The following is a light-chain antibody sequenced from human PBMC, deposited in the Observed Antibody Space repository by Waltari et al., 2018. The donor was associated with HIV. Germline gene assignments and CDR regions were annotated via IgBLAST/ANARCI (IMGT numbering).Light chain of an antibody. CDR3: QQYGSSPPT. Sequence: DIQLTQSPSYVSASVGATVTVTCRASQDISRSLAWYQQKPGKAPELLIFAASTLQSGVSSRFSGSGSGTSFTLTISRLEPEDFAVYFCQQYGSSPPTFGQGTNLEIK. J-gene: IGKJ2*01. CDR1: QDISRS. V-gene: IGKV1-12*01. CDR2: AAS.